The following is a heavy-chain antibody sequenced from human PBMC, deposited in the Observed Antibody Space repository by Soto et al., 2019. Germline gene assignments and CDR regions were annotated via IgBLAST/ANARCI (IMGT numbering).Heavy chain of an antibody. Sequence: PGVSQKISCKVAGYNFTDYWIGWVRQIPGKGLEWMGIIYPGDSDTRYSPSFQGQVTISADKSISTAYLQWSSLKASDTAMYYCARHPSSSSSWYGGAYYYYGMDVWGQGTTVTSP. CDR2: IYPGDSDT. CDR3: ARHPSSSSSWYGGAYYYYGMDV. D-gene: IGHD6-13*01. CDR1: GYNFTDYW. V-gene: IGHV5-51*01. J-gene: IGHJ6*02.